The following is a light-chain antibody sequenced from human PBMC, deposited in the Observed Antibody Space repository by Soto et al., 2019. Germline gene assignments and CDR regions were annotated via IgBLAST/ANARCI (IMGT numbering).Light chain of an antibody. J-gene: IGKJ2*01. Sequence: DIQMTQSPSSLSASVGDRVTITCRASQSIDSSLNWYQQKPGKAPKLLIFAASTLQSGVPSRFSGSGSGTDFTLTISSLQPEDFAAYYCQQSYSTPLYTFGQGTKVDIK. CDR3: QQSYSTPLYT. V-gene: IGKV1-39*01. CDR2: AAS. CDR1: QSIDSS.